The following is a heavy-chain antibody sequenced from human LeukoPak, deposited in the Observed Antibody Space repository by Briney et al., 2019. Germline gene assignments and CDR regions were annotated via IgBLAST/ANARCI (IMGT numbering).Heavy chain of an antibody. D-gene: IGHD3-3*01. V-gene: IGHV3-21*01. CDR2: ISGSTTYI. CDR3: ARGSEWSSGVSDY. CDR1: GFTFSSYR. Sequence: GGSLRLSCAASGFTFSSYRMNWVRQAPGKGLEWVSSISGSTTYIYYADSVKGRFTISRDNAKNSLYLQMNSLRAEDTAVYYCARGSEWSSGVSDYWGQGTLVTVSS. J-gene: IGHJ4*02.